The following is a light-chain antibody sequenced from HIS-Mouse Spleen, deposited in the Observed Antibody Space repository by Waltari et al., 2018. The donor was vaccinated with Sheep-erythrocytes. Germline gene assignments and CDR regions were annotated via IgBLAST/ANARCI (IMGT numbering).Light chain of an antibody. CDR2: DVS. CDR1: SSDVGGYNY. CDR3: CSYAGSYTWV. J-gene: IGLJ3*02. V-gene: IGLV2-11*01. Sequence: QSALTQPLSVSGSPGQSVTISCPRTSSDVGGYNYVSWYQQHPGKAPKLMIYDVSKRPSGVPDRFSGSKSGNTASLTISGLQAEDEADYYCCSYAGSYTWVFGGGTKLTVL.